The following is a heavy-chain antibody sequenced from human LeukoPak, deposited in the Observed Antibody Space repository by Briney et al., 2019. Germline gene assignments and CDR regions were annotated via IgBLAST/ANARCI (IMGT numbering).Heavy chain of an antibody. CDR1: GFTVSSNY. V-gene: IGHV3-66*01. CDR3: ARDRGSSSGWLDY. J-gene: IGHJ4*02. D-gene: IGHD6-19*01. Sequence: GGSLRLSCAASGFTVSSNYMSWVRQAPGKGLEWVSVIYSGGSTYYADSVKGRFTIPRDNSKNTLYLQMNSLRAEDTAVYYCARDRGSSSGWLDYWGQGTLVTVSS. CDR2: IYSGGST.